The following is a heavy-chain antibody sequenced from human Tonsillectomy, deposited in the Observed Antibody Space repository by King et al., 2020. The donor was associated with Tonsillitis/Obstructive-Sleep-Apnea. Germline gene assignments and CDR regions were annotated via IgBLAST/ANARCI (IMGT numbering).Heavy chain of an antibody. CDR3: VKDQGQYCTTGLCFPFDY. CDR2: IRSNGGST. Sequence: VQLVESGGGLVQPGGSLRLSCSASGFTFSTYAMHWVRQAPGKGLEYVSGIRSNGGSTYYADSVKGRFTISRDNSRNTLYLQMSSLRPEDTAVYYCVKDQGQYCTTGLCFPFDYWGQGTLVTVSS. V-gene: IGHV3-64D*08. D-gene: IGHD2-8*01. J-gene: IGHJ4*02. CDR1: GFTFSTYA.